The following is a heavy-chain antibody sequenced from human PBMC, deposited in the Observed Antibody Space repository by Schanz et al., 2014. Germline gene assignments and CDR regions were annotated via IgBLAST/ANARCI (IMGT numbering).Heavy chain of an antibody. D-gene: IGHD3-10*01. CDR2: FDLEQGQT. J-gene: IGHJ4*02. Sequence: SFNFSFNFSFYIFLYVSIHWVRAVPGRGLQWLGGFDLEQGQTIYAHEFQGRVIMTEDTSTDTAYLELSSLTSDDTAVYYCTFPTGPFYGSGSCFNYWGPGTLVTVSS. CDR1: FYIFLYVS. CDR3: TFPTGPFYGSGSCFNY. V-gene: IGHV1-24*01.